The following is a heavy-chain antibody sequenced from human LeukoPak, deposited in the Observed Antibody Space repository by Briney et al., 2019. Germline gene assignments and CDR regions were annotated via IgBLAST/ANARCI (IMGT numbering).Heavy chain of an antibody. CDR3: AKAPLRFIVVVPAAKSKTDY. Sequence: PGGSLRLSCAASGFTFSSYAMSWVRQAPGKGLEWVSAISGSGGSTYYADSVKGRFTISRDNSKNTLYLQMNSLRAEDTAVYYCAKAPLRFIVVVPAAKSKTDYWGQGTLVTVSS. CDR1: GFTFSSYA. J-gene: IGHJ4*02. CDR2: ISGSGGST. V-gene: IGHV3-23*01. D-gene: IGHD2-2*01.